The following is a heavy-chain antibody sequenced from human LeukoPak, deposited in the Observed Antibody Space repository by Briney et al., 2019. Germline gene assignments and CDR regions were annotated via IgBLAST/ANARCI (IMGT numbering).Heavy chain of an antibody. Sequence: GGSLRLSCAASGFTFSNAWMTWVRQAPGKGLEWVGRIKSKTDGGTTDYAAPVKGRFTISRDDSKNTLYLQMNSLKTEDTAVYYCTTYQYPELGIYYFDYWGQGTLVTVSS. D-gene: IGHD7-27*01. J-gene: IGHJ4*02. CDR3: TTYQYPELGIYYFDY. CDR2: IKSKTDGGTT. CDR1: GFTFSNAW. V-gene: IGHV3-15*01.